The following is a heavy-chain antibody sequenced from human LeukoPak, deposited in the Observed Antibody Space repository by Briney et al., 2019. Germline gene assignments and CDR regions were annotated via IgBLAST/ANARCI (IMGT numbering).Heavy chain of an antibody. V-gene: IGHV3-23*01. D-gene: IGHD3-22*01. Sequence: GRSLRLSCAASGFTFSSYGMHWVRQAPGKGLEWVSAISGSGGSTYYADSVKGRFTISRDNSKNTLYLQMNSLRAEDTAVYYCAKEWYYYDSSGYYDYWGQGTLVTVSS. CDR1: GFTFSSYG. CDR2: ISGSGGST. J-gene: IGHJ4*01. CDR3: AKEWYYYDSSGYYDY.